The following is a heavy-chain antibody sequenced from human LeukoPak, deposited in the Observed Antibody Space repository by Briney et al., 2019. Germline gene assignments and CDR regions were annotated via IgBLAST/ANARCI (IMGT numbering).Heavy chain of an antibody. J-gene: IGHJ4*02. D-gene: IGHD2-2*01. CDR2: ISAYNGNT. CDR3: ARHCRAVLVVPVARGDYFDY. V-gene: IGHV1-18*01. CDR1: GYTFTSYG. Sequence: RASVKVSCKASGYTFTSYGISWVRQAPGQGLEWMGWISAYNGNTNYAQKLQGRVTMTTDTSTSTAYMELRSLRSDDTAVYYCARHCRAVLVVPVARGDYFDYLGQGTLVTVSS.